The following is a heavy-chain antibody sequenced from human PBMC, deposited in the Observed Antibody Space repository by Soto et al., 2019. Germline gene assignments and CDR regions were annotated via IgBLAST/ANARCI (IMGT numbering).Heavy chain of an antibody. CDR3: APDQWYY. Sequence: GGSLRLSCAASGFTFSSYGMDWVRQAPGKGLEWVAVIWYDGSNKYYADSVKGRFTISRDNSKNTLYLQMNSLRAEDTAAYYCAPDQWYYWGQGTLVTLSS. D-gene: IGHD2-8*01. V-gene: IGHV3-33*01. J-gene: IGHJ4*02. CDR2: IWYDGSNK. CDR1: GFTFSSYG.